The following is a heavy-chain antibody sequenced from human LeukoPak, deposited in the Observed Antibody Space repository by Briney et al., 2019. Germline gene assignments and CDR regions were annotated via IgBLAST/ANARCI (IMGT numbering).Heavy chain of an antibody. CDR3: ARDRPASSPRQGRFDY. D-gene: IGHD6-6*01. CDR1: GFTFDDYG. CDR2: IKQDGSEK. J-gene: IGHJ4*02. V-gene: IGHV3-7*01. Sequence: GGSLRLSCAASGFTFDDYGMSWVRQAPGKGLEWVANIKQDGSEKYYVDSVKGRFTISRDNAKNSLYLQMNSLRAEDTAVYYCARDRPASSPRQGRFDYWGQGTLVTVSS.